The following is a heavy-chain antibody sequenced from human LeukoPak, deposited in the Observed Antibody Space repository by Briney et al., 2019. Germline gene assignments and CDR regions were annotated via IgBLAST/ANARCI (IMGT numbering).Heavy chain of an antibody. CDR1: GYTFTSYD. V-gene: IGHV1-8*01. J-gene: IGHJ4*02. CDR3: ARELYYYGSGSNEFDY. D-gene: IGHD3-10*01. CDR2: MNPNSGNT. Sequence: ASVKVSCKASGYTFTSYDINWVRQATGQGLEWMGWMNPNSGNTGYAQKFQGRVTTTRNTSISTAYMELSSLRSEDTAVYYCARELYYYGSGSNEFDYWGQGTLVTVSS.